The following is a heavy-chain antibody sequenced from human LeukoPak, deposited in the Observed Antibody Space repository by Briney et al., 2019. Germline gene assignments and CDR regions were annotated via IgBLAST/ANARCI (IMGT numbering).Heavy chain of an antibody. CDR1: GFTFSSYA. Sequence: GRSLRLSCAASGFTFSSYAMHWVRQAPGKGLEWVAVISYDGSNKYYADSVKGRFTISRDNSKNTLYLQMNSLRAEDTAVYYCPGYYGSGSHGAFDTWGQGTMVTVSS. V-gene: IGHV3-30*04. D-gene: IGHD3-10*01. CDR3: PGYYGSGSHGAFDT. CDR2: ISYDGSNK. J-gene: IGHJ3*02.